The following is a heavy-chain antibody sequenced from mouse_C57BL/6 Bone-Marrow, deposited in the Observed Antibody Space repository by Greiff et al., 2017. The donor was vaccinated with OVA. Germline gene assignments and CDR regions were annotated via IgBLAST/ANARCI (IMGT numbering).Heavy chain of an antibody. CDR2: IHPRSGNT. CDR1: GYTFTSYG. Sequence: SGAELARPGASVKLSCKASGYTFTSYGISWVKQRTGQGLEWIGEIHPRSGNTYYNEKFKGKATLTADKSSSTAYMELRSLTSEDSAVYFCARRGGNSFFKYAMDYWGQGTSVTVSS. V-gene: IGHV1-81*01. CDR3: ARRGGNSFFKYAMDY. J-gene: IGHJ4*01. D-gene: IGHD2-1*01.